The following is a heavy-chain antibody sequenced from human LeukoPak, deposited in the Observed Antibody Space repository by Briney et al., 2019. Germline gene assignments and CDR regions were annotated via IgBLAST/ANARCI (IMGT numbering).Heavy chain of an antibody. CDR3: AKYYPTYYDSSGYYTPPYFDY. CDR1: GYTFTSYG. V-gene: IGHV1-18*01. CDR2: ISAYNGNT. D-gene: IGHD3-22*01. Sequence: ASVKVSCKASGYTFTSYGISWVRQAPGQGLEWMGWISAYNGNTNYAQKFQGRVTMTRDRSISTAYMELSRLRSDDTAVYYCAKYYPTYYDSSGYYTPPYFDYWGQGTLVTVSS. J-gene: IGHJ4*02.